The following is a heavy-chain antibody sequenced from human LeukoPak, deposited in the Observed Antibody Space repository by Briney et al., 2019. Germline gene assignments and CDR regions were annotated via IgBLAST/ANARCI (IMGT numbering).Heavy chain of an antibody. J-gene: IGHJ4*02. V-gene: IGHV4-59*08. Sequence: SGTLSLTCTVSGGSFSSYYWSWIRQPPGKGLEWLGYIYYGGRPTYNPSLKSRVTMSVDPSKNQLSLKLSSATAADTALYYCARHGGAYSFDYWGQGTLVTVSS. CDR1: GGSFSSYY. CDR2: IYYGGRP. CDR3: ARHGGAYSFDY. D-gene: IGHD3-16*01.